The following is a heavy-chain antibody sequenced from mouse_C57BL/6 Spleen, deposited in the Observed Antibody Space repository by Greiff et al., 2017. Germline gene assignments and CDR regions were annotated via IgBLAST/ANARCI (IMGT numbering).Heavy chain of an antibody. CDR2: IDPSNSDT. CDR1: GYTFTSYG. Sequence: VQVVESGAELARPGSSVKLSCKASGYTFTSYGMRWVKQRPIQGLEWIGNIDPSNSDTHYNQKFKDKDTLTAVKSSSTAYMPLSSLTSDDSAVYFCARVGTTAKGPYAIAYWGQGTSVTVSS. V-gene: IGHV1-52*01. D-gene: IGHD2-3*01. J-gene: IGHJ4*01. CDR3: ARVGTTAKGPYAIAY.